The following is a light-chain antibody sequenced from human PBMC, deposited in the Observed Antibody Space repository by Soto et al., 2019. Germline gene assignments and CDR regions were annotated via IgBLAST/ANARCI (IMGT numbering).Light chain of an antibody. V-gene: IGLV3-1*01. J-gene: IGLJ1*01. CDR2: EDN. Sequence: SYELTQPPSVSVSPGQTASITCSGDKLGDKYACWYQQKPGQSPVLVIYEDNKRPSGIPERFSGSNSGNTATLTIRGTQPMDEADYYCQAWDSSTHYVFGSGTKVTVL. CDR3: QAWDSSTHYV. CDR1: KLGDKY.